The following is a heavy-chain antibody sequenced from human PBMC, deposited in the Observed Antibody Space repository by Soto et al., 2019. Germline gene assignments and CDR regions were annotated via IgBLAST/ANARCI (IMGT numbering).Heavy chain of an antibody. Sequence: QLQVQESGPGQVKPSQTRSLTCTVSGGSITSHHYYWGWIRQPPGKGLEWIGSIYSGGNTYYNPSLRSRLTIFVDTAKNLISLKLNSVTAADSAIYYCGSGPSTTWIDNWGLGTQVSVSS. V-gene: IGHV4-39*01. CDR1: GGSITSHHYY. D-gene: IGHD2-2*01. CDR2: IYSGGNT. J-gene: IGHJ4*02. CDR3: GSGPSTTWIDN.